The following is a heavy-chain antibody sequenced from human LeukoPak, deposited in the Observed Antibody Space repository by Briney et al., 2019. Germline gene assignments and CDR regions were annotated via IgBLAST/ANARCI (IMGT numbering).Heavy chain of an antibody. V-gene: IGHV4-61*02. Sequence: PSETLSLTCTGSGGSINRGSYYWSWIRQPAGKGLEWIGLISTMVSTNYNPSRKSRFTLSVETSKTQFSLKLSSVPAADTAVYYCARDLIGGASPYYFDYWGQGTLVTVSS. CDR1: GGSINRGSYY. CDR3: ARDLIGGASPYYFDY. CDR2: ISTMVST. D-gene: IGHD2-21*01. J-gene: IGHJ4*02.